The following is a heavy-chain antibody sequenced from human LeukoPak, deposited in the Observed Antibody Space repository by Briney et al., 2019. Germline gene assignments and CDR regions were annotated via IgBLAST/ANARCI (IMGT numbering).Heavy chain of an antibody. CDR2: IYSGGST. Sequence: GGSLRLSCAASGFTVSSNYMSWVRQAPGKGLAWVSVIYSGGSTYYADSVKGRFTISRDNSKNTLYLQMNSLRAEDTAVYYCAGTVVVTAIPSPYFDYWGQGTLVTVSS. V-gene: IGHV3-66*02. J-gene: IGHJ4*02. D-gene: IGHD2-21*02. CDR1: GFTVSSNY. CDR3: AGTVVVTAIPSPYFDY.